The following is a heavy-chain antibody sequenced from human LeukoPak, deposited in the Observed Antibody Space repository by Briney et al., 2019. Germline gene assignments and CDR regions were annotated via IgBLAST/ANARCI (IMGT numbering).Heavy chain of an antibody. CDR1: GGSISSYY. Sequence: SETLSLTCTVSGGSISSYYWSWIRQPPGKGLEWIGYIYNSGGTNYNPSLKSRVTISVDTSKNQFSLKLSSVTAADTAVYYCARDSGIAAAGDYYYGMDVWGQGTTVTVSS. D-gene: IGHD6-13*01. CDR3: ARDSGIAAAGDYYYGMDV. V-gene: IGHV4-59*01. CDR2: IYNSGGT. J-gene: IGHJ6*02.